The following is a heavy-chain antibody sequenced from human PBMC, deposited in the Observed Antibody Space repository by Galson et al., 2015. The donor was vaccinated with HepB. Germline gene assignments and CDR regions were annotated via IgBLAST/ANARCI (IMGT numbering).Heavy chain of an antibody. Sequence: QSGAEVKKPGESLKISCTGSGYSFTSYWIGWVRQMPGKGLEWMGIIYPGDSDTRYSPSFQGQVTISADKSISTAYLQWSSLKASDTAMYYCARHHQYYDFWSGPPEDYWGQGTLVTVSS. V-gene: IGHV5-51*01. CDR1: GYSFTSYW. J-gene: IGHJ4*02. CDR2: IYPGDSDT. D-gene: IGHD3-3*01. CDR3: ARHHQYYDFWSGPPEDY.